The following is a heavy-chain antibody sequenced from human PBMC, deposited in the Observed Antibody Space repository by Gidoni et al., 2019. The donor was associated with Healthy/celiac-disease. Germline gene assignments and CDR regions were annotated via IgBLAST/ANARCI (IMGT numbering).Heavy chain of an antibody. CDR3: ASSGHRQKVRLIDY. V-gene: IGHV3-21*01. CDR1: GFTFSSYS. J-gene: IGHJ4*02. Sequence: EVQLVESGGGLVKPGGSLRLSCAASGFTFSSYSRNWVRQAPGKGLEWVSSISSSSSYIYYADSVKGRFTISRDNAKNSLYLQMNSLRAEDTAVYYCASSGHRQKVRLIDYWGQGTLVTVSS. CDR2: ISSSSSYI. D-gene: IGHD1-1*01.